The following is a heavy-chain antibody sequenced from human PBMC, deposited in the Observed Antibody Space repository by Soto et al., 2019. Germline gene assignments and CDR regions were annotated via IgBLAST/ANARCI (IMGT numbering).Heavy chain of an antibody. CDR2: IYYRERT. J-gene: IGHJ4*02. CDR1: GGSISSGGYY. CDR3: ARGVIH. D-gene: IGHD2-21*01. Sequence: QVQLQESGPGLVKPSQTLSLICTVSGGSISSGGYYWSWIRHHPGKGLEWIGYIYYRERTYYNPSHKSRVTISVDTSKTQFSLKLSSVAAAYTAGYYGARGVIHWGQGTLVTVSS. V-gene: IGHV4-31*03.